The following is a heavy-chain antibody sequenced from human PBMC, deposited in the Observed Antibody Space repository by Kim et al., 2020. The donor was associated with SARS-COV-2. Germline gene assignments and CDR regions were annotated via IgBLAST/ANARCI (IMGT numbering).Heavy chain of an antibody. V-gene: IGHV3-53*01. Sequence: GGSLRLSCAASGFSVSTTYMTWVRQAPGRGLEWVSFVYSDGSTYHADSVEGRFSISSDNPNNTLYLHMYSLIAEDTAVYYCARGIRVYGSWSYTYFVFWGQGTLVTLS. J-gene: IGHJ4*02. CDR1: GFSVSTTY. CDR3: ARGIRVYGSWSYTYFVF. D-gene: IGHD3-10*01. CDR2: VYSDGST.